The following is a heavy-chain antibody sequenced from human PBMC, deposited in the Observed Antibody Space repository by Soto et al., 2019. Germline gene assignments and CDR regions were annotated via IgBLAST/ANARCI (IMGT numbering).Heavy chain of an antibody. CDR2: INPNSGGT. J-gene: IGHJ4*02. D-gene: IGHD1-26*01. Sequence: ASVKVSCKASGYTFTGYYMHWVRQAPGQGLEWMGWINPNSGGTNYAQKFQGWVTMTRDTSISTAYMELRSLRSDDTAVYYCAIRTNRETDWEWGQGTLVTVSS. V-gene: IGHV1-2*04. CDR3: AIRTNRETDWE. CDR1: GYTFTGYY.